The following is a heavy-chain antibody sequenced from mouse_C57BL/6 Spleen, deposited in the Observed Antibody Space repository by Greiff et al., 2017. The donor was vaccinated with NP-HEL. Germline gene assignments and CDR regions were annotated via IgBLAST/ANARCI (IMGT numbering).Heavy chain of an antibody. D-gene: IGHD1-1*01. CDR3: ARPLLSTTVVATNAMDY. Sequence: QVQLQQPGAELVKPGASVKLSCKASGYTFTSYWMHWVKQRPGRGLEWIGRIDPNSGGTKYNEKFKSKATLTVDKPSSTAYMQLSSLTSEDSAVYYCARPLLSTTVVATNAMDYWGQGTSVTVSS. J-gene: IGHJ4*01. CDR2: IDPNSGGT. V-gene: IGHV1-72*01. CDR1: GYTFTSYW.